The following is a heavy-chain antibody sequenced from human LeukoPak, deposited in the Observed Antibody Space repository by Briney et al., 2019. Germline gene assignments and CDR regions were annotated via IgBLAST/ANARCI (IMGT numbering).Heavy chain of an antibody. V-gene: IGHV3-23*01. CDR1: GFTFSSHA. CDR2: ISGSGGST. D-gene: IGHD4-11*01. J-gene: IGHJ4*02. CDR3: AREVVLQYYFDY. Sequence: GGSLRLSCAASGFTFSSHAMSWVRQAPGKGLEWVSAISGSGGSTYYADSVKGRFTISRDNSKNTLYLQMNSLRAEDTAVYYCAREVVLQYYFDYWGQGTLVTVSS.